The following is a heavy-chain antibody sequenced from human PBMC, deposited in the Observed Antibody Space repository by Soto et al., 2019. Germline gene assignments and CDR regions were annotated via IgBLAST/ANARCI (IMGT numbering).Heavy chain of an antibody. Sequence: EVQLLESGGGLVQPGGSLRLSCAASGFTFSSYAMSWVRQAPGKGLEWVSAISGSGGSTYYADSVKGRFTISRDNSKNTLYLQMNSLRAEDTAVYYCAKDPAYGDYGKTNRFDPWGQGTLVTVSS. CDR1: GFTFSSYA. CDR3: AKDPAYGDYGKTNRFDP. J-gene: IGHJ5*02. D-gene: IGHD4-17*01. V-gene: IGHV3-23*01. CDR2: ISGSGGST.